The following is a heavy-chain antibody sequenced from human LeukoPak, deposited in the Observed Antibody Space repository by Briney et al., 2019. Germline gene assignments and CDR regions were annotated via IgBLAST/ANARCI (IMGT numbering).Heavy chain of an antibody. Sequence: SQTLSLTCAISGDSFSSKTATWNWIRQSPSRGLEWLGRTYFRSKWYYDYAMSVKGRVSISPDTSKNHFSLHLDSVTPEDTAVYYCARDHWYDILSFDYWGQGTVVTVSS. D-gene: IGHD1-14*01. CDR1: GDSFSSKTAT. CDR3: ARDHWYDILSFDY. CDR2: TYFRSKWYY. J-gene: IGHJ4*02. V-gene: IGHV6-1*01.